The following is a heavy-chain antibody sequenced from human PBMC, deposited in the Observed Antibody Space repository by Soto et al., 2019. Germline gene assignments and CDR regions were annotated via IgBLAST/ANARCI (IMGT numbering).Heavy chain of an antibody. J-gene: IGHJ4*02. CDR3: TRPRYDGSGTPFDH. V-gene: IGHV3-74*01. CDR1: GFTFSSYW. D-gene: IGHD3-22*01. CDR2: ISGDGSST. Sequence: EVQLVESGGGLVQPGGSLRLSCAASGFTFSSYWMHWVRQAPGKGLVWVSRISGDGSSTTYADSVKGRFIISRDNAKNTVYLQMNSLIAEDPAVYYCTRPRYDGSGTPFDHWGQGTLVTVSS.